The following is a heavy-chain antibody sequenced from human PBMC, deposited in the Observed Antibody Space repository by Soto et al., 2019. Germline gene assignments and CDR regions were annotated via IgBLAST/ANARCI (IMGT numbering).Heavy chain of an antibody. V-gene: IGHV1-3*01. CDR1: GYTFTGYY. Sequence: ASVKVSCKAPGYTFTGYYMHWVRQAPGQGLEWMGWINAGNGNTKYSQKFQGRVTITRDTSTSTAYMELSSLRSEDTAVYYCARGPVSNNWFDPWGQGTLVTVSS. CDR2: INAGNGNT. J-gene: IGHJ5*02. CDR3: ARGPVSNNWFDP.